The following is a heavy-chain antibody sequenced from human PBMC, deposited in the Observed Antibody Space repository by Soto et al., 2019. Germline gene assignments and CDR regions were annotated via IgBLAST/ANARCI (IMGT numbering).Heavy chain of an antibody. CDR3: ARAGVVPAGIRGSTAGYYYYGMDV. CDR1: GGTFSSYA. J-gene: IGHJ6*02. D-gene: IGHD2-2*02. V-gene: IGHV1-69*01. CDR2: IIPIFGTA. Sequence: QVQLVQSGAEVKKPGSSVKVSCKASGGTFSSYAISWVRQAPGQGLEWMGGIIPIFGTANYAQKVQGRVTITADETTSTAYRELSSLRTEDTAVYYCARAGVVPAGIRGSTAGYYYYGMDVWGQGTTVTVSS.